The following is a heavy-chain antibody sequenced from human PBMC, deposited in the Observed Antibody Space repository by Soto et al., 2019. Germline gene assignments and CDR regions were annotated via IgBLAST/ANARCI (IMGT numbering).Heavy chain of an antibody. CDR1: DFSFTSHG. D-gene: IGHD2-2*01. CDR3: AIYHLELFRFDY. J-gene: IGHJ4*02. Sequence: QIQLVQSGPEVKKPGASMKVSCKAYDFSFTSHGISRVRQAPGQGLEWMGWISLYNGNTNYAQQFQGRVTMTTDTSTSTAYMELRSLRSDDTAMYFCAIYHLELFRFDYWGQGTLVTVSS. V-gene: IGHV1-18*04. CDR2: ISLYNGNT.